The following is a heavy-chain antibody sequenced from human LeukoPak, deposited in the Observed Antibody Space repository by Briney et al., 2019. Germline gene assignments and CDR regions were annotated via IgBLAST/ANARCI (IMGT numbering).Heavy chain of an antibody. Sequence: PSETLSLTCTVSGGSISSYYWSWIRQPPGKGLEWIGYIFTSGSTNYNPSLKSRVTISVDTSKNQFSLKLSSVTAADTAVYYCARWVSGYDVYYYYYYMDVWGKGTTVTVSS. J-gene: IGHJ6*03. V-gene: IGHV4-4*09. CDR3: ARWVSGYDVYYYYYYMDV. CDR1: GGSISSYY. CDR2: IFTSGST. D-gene: IGHD5-12*01.